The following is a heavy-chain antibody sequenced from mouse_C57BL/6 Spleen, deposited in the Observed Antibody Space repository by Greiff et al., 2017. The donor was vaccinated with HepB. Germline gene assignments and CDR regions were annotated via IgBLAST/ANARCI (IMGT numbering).Heavy chain of an antibody. CDR3: ARSR. Sequence: QVQLQQPGAELVKPGASVKLSCKASGYTFTSYWMQWVKQRPGQGLEWIGEIDPSDSYTNYNQKFKGKATLTVDTSSSTAYMQLSSLTSEDSAVYYCARSRWGQGTTLTVSS. V-gene: IGHV1-50*01. J-gene: IGHJ2*01. CDR2: IDPSDSYT. D-gene: IGHD3-1*01. CDR1: GYTFTSYW.